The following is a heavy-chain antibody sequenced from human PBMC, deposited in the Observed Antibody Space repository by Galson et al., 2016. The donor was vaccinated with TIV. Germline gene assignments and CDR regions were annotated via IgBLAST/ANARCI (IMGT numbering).Heavy chain of an antibody. V-gene: IGHV1-46*03. CDR1: GNIFTRDY. CDR2: IDPTYGGT. Sequence: SVKVSCKASGNIFTRDYVHWVRQAPGQGLEWMGVIDPTYGGTTFAQKFQALVTMTGDTSMSTVYMEVCGLKSDDTAGYYCIRDLGRRRDFWGQSTLVTVFS. J-gene: IGHJ4*02. CDR3: IRDLGRRRDF. D-gene: IGHD7-27*01.